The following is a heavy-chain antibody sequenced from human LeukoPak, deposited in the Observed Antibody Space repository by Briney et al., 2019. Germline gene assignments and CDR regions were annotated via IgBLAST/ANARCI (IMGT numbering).Heavy chain of an antibody. CDR1: GVTIRGDTYY. CDR3: ARLWDSTGLYFYYYMDV. D-gene: IGHD6-19*01. J-gene: IGHJ6*03. V-gene: IGHV4-39*01. Sequence: SETLSLTCTVSGVTIRGDTYYWGWIRQPPGKGLEWIGNYHIGNTYYNPSLKSRVTISEDTSKNQFSLRVNSVTAADTAVYYCARLWDSTGLYFYYYMDVWGEGATVTVSS. CDR2: YHIGNT.